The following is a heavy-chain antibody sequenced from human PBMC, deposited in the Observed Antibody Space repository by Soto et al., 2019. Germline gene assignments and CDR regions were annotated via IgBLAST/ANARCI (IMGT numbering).Heavy chain of an antibody. CDR1: GFTFSSYG. J-gene: IGHJ6*02. CDR3: AKVWMVRGVIIFHYYYGMDV. Sequence: GGSLRLSCAASGFTFSSYGMHWVRQAPGKGLEWVAVISYDGSNKYYADSVKGRFTISRDNSKNTLYLQMNSLRAEDTAVYYCAKVWMVRGVIIFHYYYGMDVWGQGTTVTVSS. D-gene: IGHD3-10*01. V-gene: IGHV3-30*18. CDR2: ISYDGSNK.